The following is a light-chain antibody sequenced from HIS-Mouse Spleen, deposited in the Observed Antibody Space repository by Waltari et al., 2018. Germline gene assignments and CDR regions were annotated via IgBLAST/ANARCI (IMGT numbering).Light chain of an antibody. CDR1: QSVSSY. Sequence: ELVLTQSPATLSLSPGERATRSCRASQSVSSYLAWYQKKPGQAPRLLIYDASNRATGIPARFSGSGSGTDFTLTISSLEPEDFAVYYCQQRSNWPLFTFGPGTKVDIK. V-gene: IGKV3-11*01. CDR2: DAS. CDR3: QQRSNWPLFT. J-gene: IGKJ3*01.